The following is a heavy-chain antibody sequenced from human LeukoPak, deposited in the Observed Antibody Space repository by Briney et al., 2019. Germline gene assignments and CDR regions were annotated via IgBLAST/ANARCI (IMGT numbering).Heavy chain of an antibody. CDR2: ISSSSSYI. CDR3: ARVTNYDILTGYLDY. CDR1: GFTFSSYW. Sequence: GGSLRLSCAASGFTFSSYWMSWVRQAPGRGLEWVSSISSSSSYIYYADSVKGRFTISRDNAKNSLYLQMNSLRAEDTAVYYCARVTNYDILTGYLDYWGQGTLVTVSS. D-gene: IGHD3-9*01. J-gene: IGHJ4*02. V-gene: IGHV3-21*01.